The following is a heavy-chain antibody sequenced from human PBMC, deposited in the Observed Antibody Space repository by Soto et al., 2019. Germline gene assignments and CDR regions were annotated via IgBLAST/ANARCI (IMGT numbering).Heavy chain of an antibody. CDR1: GGTFSSYA. J-gene: IGHJ4*02. Sequence: GASVKVSCKASGGTFSSYAISWVRQAPGQGLERMGGIIPIFGTANYAQKFQGRVTITADESTSTAYMELSSLRSEDTAVYYCARGAGDGYNPLLDYWGQGTLVTVSS. D-gene: IGHD5-12*01. CDR3: ARGAGDGYNPLLDY. CDR2: IIPIFGTA. V-gene: IGHV1-69*13.